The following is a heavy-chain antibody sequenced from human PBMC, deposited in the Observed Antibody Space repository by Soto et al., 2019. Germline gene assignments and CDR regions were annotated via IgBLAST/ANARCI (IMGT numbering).Heavy chain of an antibody. CDR1: GGSISSYF. Sequence: SETLSLTCTVSGGSISSYFYIWVRQPPGKGLEWIGSVYYTGTTDYNPSLKSRVTISVDTSKNQFSLNLRSVTAADPAVYYCARDLAAVPRAFDYWGRGTLVTVSS. V-gene: IGHV4-59*12. CDR2: VYYTGTT. CDR3: ARDLAAVPRAFDY. J-gene: IGHJ4*02. D-gene: IGHD6-13*01.